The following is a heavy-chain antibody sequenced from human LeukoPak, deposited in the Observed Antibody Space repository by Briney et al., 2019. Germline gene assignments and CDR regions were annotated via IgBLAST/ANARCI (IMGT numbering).Heavy chain of an antibody. CDR2: INPNSGGT. D-gene: IGHD3-22*01. V-gene: IGHV1-2*02. Sequence: ASVNVSCKASGYTFTGYYMHWVRQAPGQGLEWMGWINPNSGGTNYAQKFQGRVTMTRDTSISTAYMELSRLRSDDTAVYYCASYDSSAYGFDYWGQGTLVTVSS. J-gene: IGHJ4*02. CDR3: ASYDSSAYGFDY. CDR1: GYTFTGYY.